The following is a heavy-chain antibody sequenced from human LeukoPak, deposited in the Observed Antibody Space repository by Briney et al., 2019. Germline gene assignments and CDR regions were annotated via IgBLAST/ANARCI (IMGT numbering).Heavy chain of an antibody. CDR1: GFTFTSSA. V-gene: IGHV1-58*02. CDR2: IVFGSGNT. CDR3: AAREMAVSYYFDY. Sequence: SVKVSCKASGFTFTSSAMQWVRQARGQSLEWIGWIVFGSGNTNYAQKFQERVTITRDMSTSTVYMELSSLRSEDTAVYYCAAREMAVSYYFDYWGQGTLVTVSS. D-gene: IGHD5-24*01. J-gene: IGHJ4*02.